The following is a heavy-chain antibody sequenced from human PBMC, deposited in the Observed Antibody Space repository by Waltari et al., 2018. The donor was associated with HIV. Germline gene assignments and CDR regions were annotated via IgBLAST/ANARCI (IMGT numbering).Heavy chain of an antibody. J-gene: IGHJ2*01. Sequence: QVQLQESGPGLVKPSQTLSLTCTVSGGSITSGYYYWTWIRQPAGKGLEWIGRVYTSGSANYNPSLRIRVTMSLDTSKNQFSLRLTSVTAADTAVYYCARGLDILTGHYHWFLDVWGRGTLVTVSS. CDR2: VYTSGSA. CDR3: ARGLDILTGHYHWFLDV. D-gene: IGHD3-9*01. CDR1: GGSITSGYYY. V-gene: IGHV4-61*02.